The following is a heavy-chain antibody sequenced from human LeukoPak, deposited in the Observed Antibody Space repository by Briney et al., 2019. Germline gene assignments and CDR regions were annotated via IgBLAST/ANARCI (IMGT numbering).Heavy chain of an antibody. CDR2: ISGSGGST. D-gene: IGHD3-10*01. J-gene: IGHJ5*02. CDR3: AKDGYYGSRSSFNWFDP. CDR1: GFTFSSYA. V-gene: IGHV3-23*01. Sequence: GGSLRLSSAASGFTFSSYAMSWVRQAPGKGLEWVSAISGSGGSTYYADSVKGRFTISRDNSKNTLYLQMNSLRAEDTAVYYCAKDGYYGSRSSFNWFDPWGQGTLVTVSS.